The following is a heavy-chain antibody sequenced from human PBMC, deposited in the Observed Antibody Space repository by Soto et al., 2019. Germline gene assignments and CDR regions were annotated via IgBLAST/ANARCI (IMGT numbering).Heavy chain of an antibody. J-gene: IGHJ6*02. CDR1: RFTFSLYS. CDR2: ISRSSTGI. Sequence: EVQLVESGGGLVQPGGSLRLCYAASRFTFSLYSMSWVRQAPGKGLEWVSYISRSSTGIHYADSVKGRFTISRDDATNSMHLQMNSLRDGHTAVYYCARAVTWGLDVWGQGTTVSISS. V-gene: IGHV3-48*02. CDR3: ARAVTWGLDV. D-gene: IGHD3-10*01.